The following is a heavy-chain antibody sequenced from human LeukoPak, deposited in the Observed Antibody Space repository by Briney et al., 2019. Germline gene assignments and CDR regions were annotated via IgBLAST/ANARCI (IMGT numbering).Heavy chain of an antibody. Sequence: PGGSLRLSCAASGFTFTMFSMNWLRQAPGKGLEWIAFIRGRSDTTYYADSVQGRFTISRDNAKNSLYLQMNSLRAEDTAVYYCARWGGHFDYWGQGTLVTVSS. D-gene: IGHD3-16*01. J-gene: IGHJ4*02. CDR1: GFTFTMFS. CDR2: IRGRSDTT. V-gene: IGHV3-48*04. CDR3: ARWGGHFDY.